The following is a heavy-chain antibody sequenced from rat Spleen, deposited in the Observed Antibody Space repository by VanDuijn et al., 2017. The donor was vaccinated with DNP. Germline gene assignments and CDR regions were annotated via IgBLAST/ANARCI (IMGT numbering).Heavy chain of an antibody. D-gene: IGHD1-11*01. CDR3: ARHSPRRVWGYCDF. CDR2: IWAGGST. CDR1: GFSLTSTG. V-gene: IGHV2-72*01. Sequence: QVQLEESGPGLMQPSETLFLTCTVSGFSLTSTGVGWVRQGLGKGLVWLGPIWAGGSTNYTSSVQSRLSISRDTSKSQLFLKMNSLKPEDTGTYFCARHSPRRVWGYCDFWGPGTMVTVSS. J-gene: IGHJ1*01.